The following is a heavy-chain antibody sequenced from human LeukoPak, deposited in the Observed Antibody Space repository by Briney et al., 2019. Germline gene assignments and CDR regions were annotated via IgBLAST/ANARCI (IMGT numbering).Heavy chain of an antibody. D-gene: IGHD4-23*01. CDR3: ARVLFFMGGKTFDY. Sequence: SETLSLTCTVSGASISSYYWSWIRQPPGKGLEWIGYISYSGSTNYNPSLKSRVTMSVDTSKSQFSLQLSSLTADDTAVYYCARVLFFMGGKTFDYWGQGTLVTVSS. CDR1: GASISSYY. CDR2: ISYSGST. J-gene: IGHJ4*02. V-gene: IGHV4-59*01.